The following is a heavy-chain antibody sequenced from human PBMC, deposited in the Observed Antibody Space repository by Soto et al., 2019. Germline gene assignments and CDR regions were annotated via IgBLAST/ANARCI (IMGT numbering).Heavy chain of an antibody. CDR3: AGSRYSNYAYFDF. D-gene: IGHD5-12*01. J-gene: IGHJ4*02. CDR1: GGSFSGYY. Sequence: PSETLSLTCAVYGGSFSGYYWSWIRQPPGKGLEWIGEINHSGTTYYTPSLKSRVTISVDTSKNQFSLKLTSVTAADTAVYYCAGSRYSNYAYFDFWGQGALVTVSS. V-gene: IGHV4-34*01. CDR2: INHSGTT.